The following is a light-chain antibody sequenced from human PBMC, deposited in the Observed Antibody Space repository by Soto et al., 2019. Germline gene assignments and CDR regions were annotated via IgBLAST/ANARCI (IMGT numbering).Light chain of an antibody. CDR2: GAS. CDR1: QSVSSSN. Sequence: EIVLPQSPGTLSLSPGERATLSCRASQSVSSSNLAWYQQKPGQPPRLLLYGASSRATGVPDRFSGRGSGTDFTLTINRLEPGDFAVYLVQQYGSSPLTFGGGTKVEIK. V-gene: IGKV3-20*01. CDR3: QQYGSSPLT. J-gene: IGKJ4*01.